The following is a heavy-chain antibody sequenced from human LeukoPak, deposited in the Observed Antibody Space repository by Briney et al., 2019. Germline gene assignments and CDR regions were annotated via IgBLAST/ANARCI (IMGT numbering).Heavy chain of an antibody. D-gene: IGHD6-13*01. J-gene: IGHJ4*02. Sequence: KPSETLSLTCTVSGGSISRDYWSWLRQPPGKGLEWIGYIYYTGSTNYNPSLKSRVTISVDTSKNQFSLKLSSVTAADTAVYYCARDRPGGSSLDYWGQGTLVTVSS. CDR1: GGSISRDY. V-gene: IGHV4-59*01. CDR2: IYYTGST. CDR3: ARDRPGGSSLDY.